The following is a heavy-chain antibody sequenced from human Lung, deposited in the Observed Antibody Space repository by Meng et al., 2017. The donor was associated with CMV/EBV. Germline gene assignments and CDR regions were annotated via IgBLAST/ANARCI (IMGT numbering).Heavy chain of an antibody. CDR1: GYTFIGYD. V-gene: IGHV1-2*02. J-gene: IGHJ6*01. CDR3: AKSLYTNYYSTYYGLDV. CDR2: INPKSGGT. D-gene: IGHD3-22*01. Sequence: SVKVSXXASGYTFIGYDLHWVRQAPGQGLEWMGWINPKSGGTNYAQRFQGRVTMTRDTSINTVYMELRRLRSDGTAVYFCAKSLYTNYYSTYYGLDVLGQWTTVTISS.